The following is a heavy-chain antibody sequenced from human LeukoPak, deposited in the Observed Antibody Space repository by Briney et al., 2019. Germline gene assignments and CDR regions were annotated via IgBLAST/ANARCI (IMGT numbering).Heavy chain of an antibody. V-gene: IGHV3-74*01. Sequence: GGSLRLSCAASGFTFSSYWMHWVRQAPGKGLVWVSRINSDGSSTSYADSVKGRFTISRDNAKNTLYLQMNSLRAEDTAVYYCARDFAGEDDYVWGSYRYTGSFAFDIWGQGTMVTVSS. D-gene: IGHD3-16*02. CDR3: ARDFAGEDDYVWGSYRYTGSFAFDI. J-gene: IGHJ3*02. CDR2: INSDGSST. CDR1: GFTFSSYW.